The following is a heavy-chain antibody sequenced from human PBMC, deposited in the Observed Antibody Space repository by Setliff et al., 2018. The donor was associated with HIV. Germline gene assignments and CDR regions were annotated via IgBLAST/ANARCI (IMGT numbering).Heavy chain of an antibody. Sequence: SETLSLTCTVSGGSISSGSYYWSWIRQPAGKGLEWIGRIYTSGNTNYNPSLKSRVTISVDTSKNQFSLKLSSVTAADTAVYYCAAPAVAGTGGYYYAMDVWGQGTTVTVSS. V-gene: IGHV4-61*02. CDR3: AAPAVAGTGGYYYAMDV. J-gene: IGHJ6*02. CDR1: GGSISSGSYY. CDR2: IYTSGNT. D-gene: IGHD6-19*01.